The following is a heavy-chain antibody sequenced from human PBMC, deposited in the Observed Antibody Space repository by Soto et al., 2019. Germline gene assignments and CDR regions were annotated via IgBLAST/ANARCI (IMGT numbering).Heavy chain of an antibody. CDR2: IFHSGST. D-gene: IGHD3-22*01. V-gene: IGHV4-39*01. Sequence: SETLSLTCSVSGDSISSSLYYWGWIRQPPGKGLECIGTIFHSGSTYYNPSLKSRVTISVDTSKNQFSLKLTSVTAADTAVYYCARDYYDSSDYTTNWFDPWGQGTLVTVSS. CDR3: ARDYYDSSDYTTNWFDP. J-gene: IGHJ5*02. CDR1: GDSISSSLYY.